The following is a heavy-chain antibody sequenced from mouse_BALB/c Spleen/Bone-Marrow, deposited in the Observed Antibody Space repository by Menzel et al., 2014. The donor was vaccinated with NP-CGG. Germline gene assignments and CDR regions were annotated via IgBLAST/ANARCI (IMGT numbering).Heavy chain of an antibody. J-gene: IGHJ4*01. V-gene: IGHV5-17*02. Sequence: EVHLVESGGGLVQPGGSRKLSCAASGFTFSNFGIHWVRQAPEKGLEWVAYISGVSSTIYYADTVKGRFTISRDNPKNTLFLQMTGLRSEDTAMYYCARSTWSYYNGMDYWGQGTSVTVSS. CDR3: ARSTWSYYNGMDY. CDR2: ISGVSSTI. D-gene: IGHD1-1*01. CDR1: GFTFSNFG.